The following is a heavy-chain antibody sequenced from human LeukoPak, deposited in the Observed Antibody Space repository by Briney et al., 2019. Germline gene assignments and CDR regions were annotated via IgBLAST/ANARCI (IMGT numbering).Heavy chain of an antibody. CDR2: IYYSGST. CDR1: GGSVSSGSYY. J-gene: IGHJ3*02. D-gene: IGHD4-17*01. V-gene: IGHV4-61*01. Sequence: SETLSLTCTVSGGSVSSGSYYWSWIRQPPGKGLEWIGYIYYSGSTNYNSSLKSRVTISVDTSKNQFSLELSSVTAADTAVYYCARDNNGDRDAFDIWGQGTMVTVSS. CDR3: ARDNNGDRDAFDI.